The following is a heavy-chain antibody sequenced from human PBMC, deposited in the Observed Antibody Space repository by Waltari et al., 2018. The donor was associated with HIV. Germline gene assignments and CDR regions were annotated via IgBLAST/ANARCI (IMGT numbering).Heavy chain of an antibody. CDR2: IDQEGSRL. D-gene: IGHD2-21*02. CDR3: ARMTSPYFIDY. J-gene: IGHJ4*02. V-gene: IGHV3-74*01. CDR1: GFSFRTYW. Sequence: EVQLVESGGGLVRPGLSLRLSCAASGFSFRTYWMHWVRQVPGKGPVWFSRIDQEGSRLIYAESVKGRFTISRDNARNILYLQMNSLRVEDTAVYYCARMTSPYFIDYWGLGTLVTVSS.